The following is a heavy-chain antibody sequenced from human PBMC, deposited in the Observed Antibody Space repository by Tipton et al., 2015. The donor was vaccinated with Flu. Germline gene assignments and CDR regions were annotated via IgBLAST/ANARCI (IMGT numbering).Heavy chain of an antibody. CDR3: ARGYSFGELGHFDY. J-gene: IGHJ4*02. V-gene: IGHV4-39*07. D-gene: IGHD3-10*01. Sequence: LRLSCTVSGGSISSSSYYWGWIRRPPGKGLEWIGSIYYSGSTYYNPSLKSRVTISVDTSKNQFSLKLSSVTAADTAVYYCARGYSFGELGHFDYWGQGTLVTVSS. CDR2: IYYSGST. CDR1: GGSISSSSYY.